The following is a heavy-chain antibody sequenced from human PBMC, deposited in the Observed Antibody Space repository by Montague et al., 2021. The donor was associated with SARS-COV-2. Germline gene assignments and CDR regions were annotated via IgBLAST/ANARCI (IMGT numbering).Heavy chain of an antibody. D-gene: IGHD1-14*01. CDR3: ARGIPPVY. Sequence: FLRLSCAASGFTFSDFHMSWIRQAPGKGLECVSYISSTTIYTNYADSVKGRFTISRDNAKNSLYLQMNSLRAEDTAVYYCARGIPPVYCGQGTLVTVSS. CDR1: GFTFSDFH. CDR2: ISSTTIYT. V-gene: IGHV3-11*05. J-gene: IGHJ4*02.